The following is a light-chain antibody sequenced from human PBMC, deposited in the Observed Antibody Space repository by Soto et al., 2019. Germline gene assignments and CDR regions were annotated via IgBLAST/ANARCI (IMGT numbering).Light chain of an antibody. Sequence: DIQMTQSPSSLSASVGDRVTITCRASQNIRNYLNWYQQRPGKTPNLLVYAASTLRGGVPSRFSGSGSGTVFTLTISTLQPEDFATYYCQQIHSTSSYTFGQGTRVDIK. CDR3: QQIHSTSSYT. V-gene: IGKV1-39*01. CDR2: AAS. CDR1: QNIRNY. J-gene: IGKJ2*01.